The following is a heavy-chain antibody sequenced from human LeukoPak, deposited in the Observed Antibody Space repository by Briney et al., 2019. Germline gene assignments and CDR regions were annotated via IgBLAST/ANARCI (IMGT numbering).Heavy chain of an antibody. D-gene: IGHD3-3*01. V-gene: IGHV3-21*01. Sequence: PGGSLRLSCAASEFTFSSYNMNWVSQAPGKGLEWVSSISSTSKYIYYADSVKGRFTISRDNAKNSLYLQMNSLRAEDTAVYYCAREPFWSGYYSNLHFDYWGQGTLVTVSS. J-gene: IGHJ4*02. CDR2: ISSTSKYI. CDR3: AREPFWSGYYSNLHFDY. CDR1: EFTFSSYN.